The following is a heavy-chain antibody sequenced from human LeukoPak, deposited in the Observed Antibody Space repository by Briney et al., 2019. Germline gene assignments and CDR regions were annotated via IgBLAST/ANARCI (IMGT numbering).Heavy chain of an antibody. CDR3: ARSGPVVVVAATFGAYFDI. V-gene: IGHV4-39*07. D-gene: IGHD2-15*01. Sequence: PSETLSLTCTVSGGSISSSSCCWGWIRQSPGKGLEWFGTICSGGSTYYNPSLKSRVTISVDTSKDQFSLKLSSVTAADTAVYYCARSGPVVVVAATFGAYFDIWGQGTMVTVSS. CDR1: GGSISSSSCC. CDR2: ICSGGST. J-gene: IGHJ3*02.